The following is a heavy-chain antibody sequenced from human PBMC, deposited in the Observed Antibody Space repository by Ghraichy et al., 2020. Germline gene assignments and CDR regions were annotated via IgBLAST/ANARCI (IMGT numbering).Heavy chain of an antibody. CDR2: IYYSGST. CDR1: GGSISSSSYY. Sequence: SETLSLTCTVSGGSISSSSYYWGWIRQPPGKGLEWIGSIYYSGSTYYNPSLKSRVTISVDTSKNQFSLKLSSVTAADTAVYYCARHPFPLPQWLRVVVGAFDIWGQGTMVTVSS. D-gene: IGHD2-15*01. CDR3: ARHPFPLPQWLRVVVGAFDI. J-gene: IGHJ3*02. V-gene: IGHV4-39*01.